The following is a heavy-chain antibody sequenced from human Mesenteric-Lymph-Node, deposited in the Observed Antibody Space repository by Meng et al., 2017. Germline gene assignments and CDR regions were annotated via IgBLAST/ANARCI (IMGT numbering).Heavy chain of an antibody. CDR1: GGTFNSYA. D-gene: IGHD3-22*01. CDR3: ARASHPYYYDSSGYGYFQH. V-gene: IGHV1-69*05. Sequence: SVKVSCKASGGTFNSYAISWVRQAPGQGLEWMGGIIPIFGTANYAQKFQGRVTITTDESTSTAYMELSSLRSEDTAVYYCARASHPYYYDSSGYGYFQHWGQGTLVTVSS. CDR2: IIPIFGTA. J-gene: IGHJ1*01.